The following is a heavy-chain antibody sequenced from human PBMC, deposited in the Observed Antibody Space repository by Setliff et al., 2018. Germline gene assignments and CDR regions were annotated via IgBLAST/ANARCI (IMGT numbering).Heavy chain of an antibody. CDR3: ARDVFPYHYEGAFDI. Sequence: ASVKVSCKASGYNFTSHYMHWVRQAPGLGLEWMGTINPSSGRTSYAQKFQGRVTITRDTSTSTVYMDMSSLRSEDTAVYYCARDVFPYHYEGAFDIWGQGSMVTVSS. D-gene: IGHD3-22*01. V-gene: IGHV1-46*01. CDR2: INPSSGRT. J-gene: IGHJ3*02. CDR1: GYNFTSHY.